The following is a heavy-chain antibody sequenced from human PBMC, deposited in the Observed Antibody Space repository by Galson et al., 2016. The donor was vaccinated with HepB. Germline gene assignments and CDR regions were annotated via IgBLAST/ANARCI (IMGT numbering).Heavy chain of an antibody. CDR1: GGTFSSYA. D-gene: IGHD3-3*01. V-gene: IGHV1-69*13. CDR2: IIPIFGTA. J-gene: IGHJ6*02. CDR3: ARGRFLGYRLIFYYYGMDV. Sequence: SVKVSCKASGGTFSSYAISWVRQAPGQGLEWMGGIIPIFGTANYAQKFQGRVTITADESTSTAYMELSSLRSEDTAVYYCARGRFLGYRLIFYYYGMDVWGQGTTVTVSS.